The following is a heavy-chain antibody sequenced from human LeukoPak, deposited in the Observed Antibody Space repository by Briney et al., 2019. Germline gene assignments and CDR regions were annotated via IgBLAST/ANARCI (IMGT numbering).Heavy chain of an antibody. D-gene: IGHD3-16*01. V-gene: IGHV2-5*02. Sequence: SGPTLVKPTQTLTLTCTFSGFSISTSGVGVGWIRQPPGKALEWLALIYWDDDKRYSLSLKSRLTLTKDASKNQVVLTMTNMDPVDTATYYCAHSGGKFDYWGQGTLVTVSS. J-gene: IGHJ4*02. CDR1: GFSISTSGVG. CDR2: IYWDDDK. CDR3: AHSGGKFDY.